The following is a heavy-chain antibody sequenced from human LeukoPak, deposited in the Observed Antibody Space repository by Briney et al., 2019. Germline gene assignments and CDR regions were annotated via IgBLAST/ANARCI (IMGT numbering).Heavy chain of an antibody. V-gene: IGHV4-59*08. CDR2: IHNSGRT. Sequence: PSETLSLTCSVSGGSVSSYYWSWIRQSPGKGLEWIGYIHNSGRTNYNPSLKSRVTGFIDTSKNQVSLRLSSVTAADTAVYYCARHGTISSESYFDYWGQGALVTVSS. CDR1: GGSVSSYY. D-gene: IGHD1-14*01. J-gene: IGHJ4*02. CDR3: ARHGTISSESYFDY.